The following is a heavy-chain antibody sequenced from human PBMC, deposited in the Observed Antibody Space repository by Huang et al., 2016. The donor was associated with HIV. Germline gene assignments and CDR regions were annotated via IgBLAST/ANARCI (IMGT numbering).Heavy chain of an antibody. Sequence: QLQLQESGPGLVKPSETLSLTCTVSGGPIRSDNYYWGWIRQPPGKGLGWIGSIYYSGSTYYNPSLTSRVTITVDTSKNQFSLKMRSGTAADTAVYYCARLPGSITMIRGVITDPYWGQGTLVTVSS. CDR1: GGPIRSDNYY. CDR3: ARLPGSITMIRGVITDPY. V-gene: IGHV4-39*01. D-gene: IGHD3-10*01. CDR2: IYYSGST. J-gene: IGHJ4*02.